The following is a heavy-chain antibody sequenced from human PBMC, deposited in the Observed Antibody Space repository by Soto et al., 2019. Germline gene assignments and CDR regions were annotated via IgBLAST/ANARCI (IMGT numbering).Heavy chain of an antibody. J-gene: IGHJ4*02. CDR3: GRGGHVVVVTAALDY. CDR1: GDTFTDYY. CDR2: VNPSGGHT. Sequence: QVQLVQSGAEVKKPGASVKVSCKASGDTFTDYYIHWVRQAPGQGLEWMGTVNPSGGHTTYAQHWLGRMTMTSDPYTSTLYMELTSLTSEDTAVYYCGRGGHVVVVTAALDYWGQGTLVTVSS. V-gene: IGHV1-46*04. D-gene: IGHD2-21*02.